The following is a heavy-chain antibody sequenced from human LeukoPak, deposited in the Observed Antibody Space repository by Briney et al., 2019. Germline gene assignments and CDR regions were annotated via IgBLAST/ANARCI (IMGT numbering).Heavy chain of an antibody. CDR3: ARLSGGWYGGFDY. J-gene: IGHJ4*02. V-gene: IGHV4-31*03. CDR1: GGSISSGGYY. CDR2: IYYGGST. D-gene: IGHD6-19*01. Sequence: PSETLSLTCTVSGGSISSGGYYWSWIRQHPGKGLEWIGYIYYGGSTYYNPSLKSRVTISVDTSKNQFSLKLSSVTAADTAVYYCARLSGGWYGGFDYWGQGTLVTVSS.